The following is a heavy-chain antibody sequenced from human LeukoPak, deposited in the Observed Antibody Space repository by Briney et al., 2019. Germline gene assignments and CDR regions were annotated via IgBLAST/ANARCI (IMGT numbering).Heavy chain of an antibody. CDR3: AREITVTQRSSYWYFDL. CDR1: GGSISSGGYY. Sequence: SETLSLTCTVSGGSISSGGYYWSWIRQHPGKGLEWIGYIYYSGSTNYNPSLKSRVTISVDTSKNQFSLKLSSVTAADTAVYYCAREITVTQRSSYWYFDLWGRGTLVTVSS. D-gene: IGHD4-17*01. CDR2: IYYSGST. V-gene: IGHV4-61*08. J-gene: IGHJ2*01.